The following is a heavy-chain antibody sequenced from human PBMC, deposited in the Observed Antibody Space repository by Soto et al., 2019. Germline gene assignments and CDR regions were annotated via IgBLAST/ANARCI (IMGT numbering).Heavy chain of an antibody. CDR3: ARDQGALNV. CDR2: TYYRSKWYN. V-gene: IGHV6-1*01. Sequence: SQTLSLTCGISGDSASSNSAAWNWIRQSPSRGLEWLGRTYYRSKWYNDYAVSVKSRITVSPDTSKNQFSLQLISVTPDDSAVHYCARDQGALNVWGQGTLVTVSS. J-gene: IGHJ4*02. CDR1: GDSASSNSAA. D-gene: IGHD1-26*01.